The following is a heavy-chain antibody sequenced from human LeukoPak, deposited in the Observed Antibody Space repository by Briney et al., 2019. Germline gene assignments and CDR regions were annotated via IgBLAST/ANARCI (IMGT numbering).Heavy chain of an antibody. D-gene: IGHD2-2*01. CDR3: ARDIPLGYCSSTSCHAYYFDY. Sequence: ASVKVSCKASGGTFSSYAISWVRQAPGQGLEWMGGIIPIFGTANYAQKFQGRVTITADESTSTAYMELSSLRFEDTAVYYCARDIPLGYCSSTSCHAYYFDYWGQGTLVTVSS. CDR1: GGTFSSYA. V-gene: IGHV1-69*13. CDR2: IIPIFGTA. J-gene: IGHJ4*02.